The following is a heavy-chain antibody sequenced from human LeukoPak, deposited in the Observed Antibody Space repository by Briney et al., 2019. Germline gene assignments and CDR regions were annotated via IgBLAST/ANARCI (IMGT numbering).Heavy chain of an antibody. CDR1: GFTFDDYA. V-gene: IGHV3-43*02. D-gene: IGHD6-13*01. J-gene: IGHJ4*02. CDR2: ISGDGGST. Sequence: PGGSLRLSCAASGFTFDDYAMHWVRQAPGKGLELVSLISGDGGSTYYADSVKGRFTISRDNSKNSLYLQMNSLRTEDTALYYCAKVHSSWYYFDYWGQGTLVTVSS. CDR3: AKVHSSWYYFDY.